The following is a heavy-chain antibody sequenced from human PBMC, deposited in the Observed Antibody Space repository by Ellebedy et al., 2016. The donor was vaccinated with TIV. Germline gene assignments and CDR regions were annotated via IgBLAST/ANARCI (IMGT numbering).Heavy chain of an antibody. CDR3: AREGSGYNLAMQY. CDR2: IYYSGST. V-gene: IGHV4-59*01. D-gene: IGHD5-24*01. J-gene: IGHJ4*02. CDR1: GGSISNYY. Sequence: SETLSLTCTVSGGSISNYYWSWIRQPPGKGLEWIGYIYYSGSTNYNPSLKSRVTISVDTSKNQFSLKLSSVTAADTAVYYCAREGSGYNLAMQYWGQGTLVTVSS.